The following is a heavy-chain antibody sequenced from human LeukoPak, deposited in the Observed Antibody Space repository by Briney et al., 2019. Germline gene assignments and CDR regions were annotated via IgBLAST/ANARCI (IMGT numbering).Heavy chain of an antibody. CDR2: ISSTSSTI. CDR1: GFTFSSYS. Sequence: GSLRLSCAASGFTFSSYSMNWVRQAPGKGLEWVSYISSTSSTIYYADSVKGRFTISRDSAKNSVYLQMNSLRAEDTAVYYCARESSGSYWGQGTLVTVSS. CDR3: ARESSGSY. D-gene: IGHD1-26*01. J-gene: IGHJ4*02. V-gene: IGHV3-48*01.